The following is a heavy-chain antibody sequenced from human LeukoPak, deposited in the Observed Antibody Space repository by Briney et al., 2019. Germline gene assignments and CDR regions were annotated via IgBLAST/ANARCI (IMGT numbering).Heavy chain of an antibody. CDR2: IYHTGNT. CDR1: DLYITSDNY. J-gene: IGHJ4*02. CDR3: ARHGGHCSSTSCYLDY. D-gene: IGHD2-2*01. V-gene: IGHV4-38-2*01. Sequence: SETLSLTCAVSDLYITSDNYWGWIRQPPGKGLEWIGSIYHTGNTYYNSSLKSRVTISVDTSKNQFSLNLNSVTAADTAVYYCARHGGHCSSTSCYLDYWGQGTLVTVS.